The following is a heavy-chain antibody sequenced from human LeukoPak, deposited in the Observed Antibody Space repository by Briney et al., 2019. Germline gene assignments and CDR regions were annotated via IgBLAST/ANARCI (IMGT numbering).Heavy chain of an antibody. CDR2: IYSGGST. V-gene: IGHV3-66*01. CDR3: ASLASSSWYQGLFY. D-gene: IGHD6-13*01. CDR1: GFTVSSNY. J-gene: IGHJ4*02. Sequence: GGSLRLFCAASGFTVSSNYMSWVRQAPGKGLEWVSVIYSGGSTHYADSVKGRFTISRDNSKNTLYLQMNSLRAEDTAVYYCASLASSSWYQGLFYWGQGTLVTVSS.